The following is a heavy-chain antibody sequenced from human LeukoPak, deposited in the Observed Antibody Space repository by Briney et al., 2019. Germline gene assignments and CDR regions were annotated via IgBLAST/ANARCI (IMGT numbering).Heavy chain of an antibody. J-gene: IGHJ4*02. CDR3: ARAARQGYYFDY. Sequence: GGSLRLSCAASGFTVSSNYMSWVRQAPGKGLEWVSVIYSGGSTYYADSVKGRFTISRDNSKNTLYLQMNSLRAEDTAVYYCARAARQGYYFDYWGQGTLVTVSS. V-gene: IGHV3-66*02. D-gene: IGHD6-6*01. CDR1: GFTVSSNY. CDR2: IYSGGST.